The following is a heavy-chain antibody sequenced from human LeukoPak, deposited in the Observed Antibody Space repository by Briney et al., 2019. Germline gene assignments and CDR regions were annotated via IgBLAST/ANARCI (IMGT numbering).Heavy chain of an antibody. CDR1: GFIVSSKY. D-gene: IGHD2-2*01. CDR2: IYSGGST. J-gene: IGHJ6*03. Sequence: GGSLRLSCAASGFIVSSKYMSWVRQAPGQGLEWVSVIYSGGSTDYAASVEGRFTISRDNSKNTVYLQMNNLRVDDTAVYYCARDGGIVVVPAAISSYYYYMDVWGKGTTVTVSS. CDR3: ARDGGIVVVPAAISSYYYYMDV. V-gene: IGHV3-53*01.